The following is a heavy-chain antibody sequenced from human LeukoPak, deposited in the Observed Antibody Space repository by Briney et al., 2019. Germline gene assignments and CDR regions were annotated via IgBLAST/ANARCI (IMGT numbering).Heavy chain of an antibody. Sequence: SETLSLTCTVSGGSISSGGYYWTWIRQHPGKGLEWIGNTYYSGSTYYNPSLKSRVTISVDTSKNQFSLKLSSVTAADTAVYYCASFAPSSGFDYWGQGTLVTVSS. V-gene: IGHV4-31*03. CDR3: ASFAPSSGFDY. CDR1: GGSISSGGYY. CDR2: TYYSGST. D-gene: IGHD6-19*01. J-gene: IGHJ4*02.